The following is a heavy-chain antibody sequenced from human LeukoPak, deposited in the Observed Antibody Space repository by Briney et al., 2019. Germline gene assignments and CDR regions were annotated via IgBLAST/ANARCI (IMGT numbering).Heavy chain of an antibody. Sequence: GGSLRLSCAASGFTFSSYAMHWVRQAPGKGLEYVSAISSNGGSTYYANSVKGRFTISRDNSKNTLYLQMGSLRAEDTAVYYCARGPLGILDYWGQGTLVTVSS. CDR2: ISSNGGST. V-gene: IGHV3-64*01. CDR3: ARGPLGILDY. CDR1: GFTFSSYA. D-gene: IGHD7-27*01. J-gene: IGHJ4*02.